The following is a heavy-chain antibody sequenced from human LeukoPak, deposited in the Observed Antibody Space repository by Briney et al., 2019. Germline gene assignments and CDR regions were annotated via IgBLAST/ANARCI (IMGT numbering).Heavy chain of an antibody. CDR3: ARDDSSGWYMGLDY. CDR2: INAGNGNT. V-gene: IGHV1-3*01. Sequence: ASVKVCCKASGYTFASYAMHCLRQAPGQRLEWMGWINAGNGNTKYSQKFQGRVAITRGTSASTAYMELSSLRSEDTAVYYCARDDSSGWYMGLDYWGQGTLVTVSS. J-gene: IGHJ4*02. CDR1: GYTFASYA. D-gene: IGHD6-19*01.